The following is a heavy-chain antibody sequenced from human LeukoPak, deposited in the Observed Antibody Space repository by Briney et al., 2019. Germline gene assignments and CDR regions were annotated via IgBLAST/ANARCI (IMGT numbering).Heavy chain of an antibody. CDR1: GFTFSSYS. D-gene: IGHD5-12*01. Sequence: GGSLRLSCAASGFTFSSYSMNWVRQAPGKGLEWVSSISGSSSYIYYADSVKGRFTISRDNAKNSLYLQMNSLRAEDTAVYYCARTAEWLRPSFDYWGQGTLVTVSS. V-gene: IGHV3-21*01. CDR3: ARTAEWLRPSFDY. CDR2: ISGSSSYI. J-gene: IGHJ4*02.